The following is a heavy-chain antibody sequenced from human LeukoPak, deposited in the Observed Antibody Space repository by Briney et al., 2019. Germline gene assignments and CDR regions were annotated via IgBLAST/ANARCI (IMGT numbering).Heavy chain of an antibody. D-gene: IGHD3-10*01. CDR2: IRSSSSYI. CDR3: ARDDKSMVSYFFDY. CDR1: GFTFSSYS. Sequence: EGSLRLSCAASGFTFSSYSMNWVRQAPGKGLDWVSSIRSSSSYIYYADSVKGRFTISRDNAKNSLYLQMNSLRAEDTAVYYCARDDKSMVSYFFDYWGQGTLVTVSS. J-gene: IGHJ4*02. V-gene: IGHV3-21*01.